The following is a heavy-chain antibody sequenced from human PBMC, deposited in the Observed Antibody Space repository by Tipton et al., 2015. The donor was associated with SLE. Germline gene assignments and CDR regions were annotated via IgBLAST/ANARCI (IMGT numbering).Heavy chain of an antibody. J-gene: IGHJ4*02. CDR1: GGSISSYY. D-gene: IGHD6-13*01. V-gene: IGHV4-59*01. CDR2: IYYSGST. Sequence: LRLSCTVSGGSISSYYWSWIRQPPGKGLEWIGYIYYSGSTNYNPSLKSRVTISVDTSKNQFSLKLSSVTAADTAVYYCARRRGSSWYEDYFDYWGQGTLVTVSS. CDR3: ARRRGSSWYEDYFDY.